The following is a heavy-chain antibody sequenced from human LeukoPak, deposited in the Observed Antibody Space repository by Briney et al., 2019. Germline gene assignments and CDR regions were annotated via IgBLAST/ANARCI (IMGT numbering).Heavy chain of an antibody. CDR3: ARGEYSGSWYYFDY. V-gene: IGHV4-31*03. CDR2: IYYSGST. D-gene: IGHD6-13*01. CDR1: GGSISSGGYY. J-gene: IGHJ4*02. Sequence: SETLSLTCTVSGGSISSGGYYWSWIRQHPGKGLEWIGYIYYSGSTYYNPSLKSRVTISVDTSKNQFSLKLSSVTAADTAVYYCARGEYSGSWYYFDYWGQGTLVTVSS.